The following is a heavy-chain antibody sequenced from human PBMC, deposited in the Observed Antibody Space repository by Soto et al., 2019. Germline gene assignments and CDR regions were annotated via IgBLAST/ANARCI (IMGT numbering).Heavy chain of an antibody. CDR2: INTNSGGT. CDR3: ARDSFAYYYGSGSKENSYYYYAMDV. D-gene: IGHD3-10*01. Sequence: QVQLVQSGAEMKEPGASVKVSCKASGYTFTGYYMHWVRQAPGQGLERMGWINTNSGGTNYAQKFQGWVTMARDASIRTAYMELSRLRSDDTAVYYCARDSFAYYYGSGSKENSYYYYAMDVWGQGTTVTVSS. V-gene: IGHV1-2*04. J-gene: IGHJ6*02. CDR1: GYTFTGYY.